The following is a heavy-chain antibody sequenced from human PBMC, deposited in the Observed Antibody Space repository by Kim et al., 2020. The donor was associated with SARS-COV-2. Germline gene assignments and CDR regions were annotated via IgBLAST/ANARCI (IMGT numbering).Heavy chain of an antibody. D-gene: IGHD1-1*01. J-gene: IGHJ4*02. CDR2: FTPSGGNT. CDR3: GRDLHNSWCIDH. CDR1: GYAFITSH. Sequence: ASVKVSCKASGYAFITSHIHWVRQVPGQGLEWMGMFTPSGGNTAFAQRFQGRVTMAGDTSTSTAYMELSSLRSEDTAVYYCGRDLHNSWCIDHWGQGTLDTVSS. V-gene: IGHV1-46*01.